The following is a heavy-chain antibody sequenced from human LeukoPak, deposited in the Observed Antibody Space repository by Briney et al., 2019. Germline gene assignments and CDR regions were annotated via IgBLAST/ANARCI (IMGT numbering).Heavy chain of an antibody. CDR3: AQVPTQRIVGAPNDFDI. J-gene: IGHJ3*02. CDR2: ISGSGGST. V-gene: IGHV3-23*01. D-gene: IGHD1-26*01. CDR1: GFTFSSYA. Sequence: GGSLRLSCAASGFTFSSYAMSWVRQAPGKGLEWVSAISGSGGSTYYADSVKGRFTISRDNSKNTLYLQMNSLRAEDTAVYYCAQVPTQRIVGAPNDFDIWGQGTMVTVSS.